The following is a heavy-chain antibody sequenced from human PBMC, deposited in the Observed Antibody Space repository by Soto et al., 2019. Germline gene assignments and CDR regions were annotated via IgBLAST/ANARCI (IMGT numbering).Heavy chain of an antibody. D-gene: IGHD1-1*01. CDR3: EVTTGY. CDR2: MSPDSGNT. Sequence: QVQVVQSRAEVKKPGASVRVSCKTSGYTFTDYDINWVRQAAGQGLEYMGWMSPDSGNTGYSQQFQGRVTMTSNTSTSTAYMELSSLTSEDPAVYYCEVTTGYWGQGTMVTVSS. V-gene: IGHV1-8*02. CDR1: GYTFTDYD. J-gene: IGHJ4*02.